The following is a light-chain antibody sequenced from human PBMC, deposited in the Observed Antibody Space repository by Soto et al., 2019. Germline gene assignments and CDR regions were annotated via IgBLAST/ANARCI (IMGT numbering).Light chain of an antibody. V-gene: IGKV3-15*01. Sequence: EIVMAQSPGTLSVYPRESATLSCRASQSVSSNLAWYQQKPGQAPRLLIYGASTRATGIPARFSGSGSGTEFTLTISSLQSEDFAVYYCQQYNNWLITFGQGTRLEIK. CDR2: GAS. J-gene: IGKJ5*01. CDR1: QSVSSN. CDR3: QQYNNWLIT.